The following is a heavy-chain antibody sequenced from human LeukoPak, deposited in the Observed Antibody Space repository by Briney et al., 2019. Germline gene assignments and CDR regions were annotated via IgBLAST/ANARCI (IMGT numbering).Heavy chain of an antibody. CDR2: ISGSGGST. D-gene: IGHD4-11*01. V-gene: IGHV3-23*01. CDR1: GFTFSSYA. J-gene: IGHJ4*02. CDR3: ATSGYSNTDY. Sequence: GGSLRLSCAASGFTFSSYAMSWVRQAPGKGLEWVSAISGSGGSTYYADSVKGRFTISRDNAKNSLYLQMNSLRAEDTAVYYCATSGYSNTDYWGQGTLVTVSS.